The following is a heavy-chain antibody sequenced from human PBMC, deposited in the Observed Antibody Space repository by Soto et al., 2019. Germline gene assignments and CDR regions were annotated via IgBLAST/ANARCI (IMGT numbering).Heavy chain of an antibody. V-gene: IGHV3-21*01. D-gene: IGHD6-6*01. CDR2: ISSSSSYI. Sequence: GGSLRLSCAASGFTFSSYSMNWVRQAPGKGLEWVSSISSSSSYIYYADSVKGRFTISRDNAKNSLYLQMNSLRAEDTAVYYCARAKLSSSSSSYYYYYMDVWGKGTTVTVSS. CDR1: GFTFSSYS. J-gene: IGHJ6*03. CDR3: ARAKLSSSSSSYYYYYMDV.